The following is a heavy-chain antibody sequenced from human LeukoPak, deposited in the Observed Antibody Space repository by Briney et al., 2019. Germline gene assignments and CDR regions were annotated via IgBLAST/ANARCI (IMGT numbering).Heavy chain of an antibody. V-gene: IGHV4-34*01. Sequence: SETLSLTCAVYGGSFSGYYWSWIRQPPGKGLEWIGEINHSGSTNYNPSLKNRVTISVDTSKNQFSLKLSSVTAADTAVYYCARRIVGGGFDPWGQGTLVTVSS. CDR3: ARRIVGGGFDP. D-gene: IGHD1-26*01. CDR1: GGSFSGYY. J-gene: IGHJ5*02. CDR2: INHSGST.